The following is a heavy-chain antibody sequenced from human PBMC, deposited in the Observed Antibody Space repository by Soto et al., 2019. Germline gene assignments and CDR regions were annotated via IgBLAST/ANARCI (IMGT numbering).Heavy chain of an antibody. CDR3: ASLDKFNGGWS. CDR2: VSHDGKSG. J-gene: IGHJ4*02. D-gene: IGHD6-19*01. V-gene: IGHV3-30*14. Sequence: QVQLVESGGGVVQPGRSLRLSCAASGFTFSSYAMHWVRRAPGKGLEWVAAVSHDGKSGFYADSVSGRFTVSRDNSNSLVYLQMDRLRPGGTVLFYCASLDKFNGGWSWGQGTAVTVSS. CDR1: GFTFSSYA.